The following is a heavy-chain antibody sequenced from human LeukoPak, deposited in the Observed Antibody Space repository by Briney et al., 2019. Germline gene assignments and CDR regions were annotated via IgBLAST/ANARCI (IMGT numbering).Heavy chain of an antibody. V-gene: IGHV3-23*01. Sequence: GGSLRLSCAASGFTFSSHSRAWVRQAPGKGLEWVSAIRGSGDTALYADSVKGRFTISRDNFKNIVYLEMNSLRAEDTATYYCAKVTWESRPPDCNSWGPGTLVTVSS. J-gene: IGHJ4*02. CDR2: IRGSGDTA. CDR3: AKVTWESRPPDCNS. D-gene: IGHD6-6*01. CDR1: GFTFSSHS.